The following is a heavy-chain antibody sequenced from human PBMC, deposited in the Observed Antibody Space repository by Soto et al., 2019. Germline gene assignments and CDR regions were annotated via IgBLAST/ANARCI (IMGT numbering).Heavy chain of an antibody. CDR2: IQNDGSRT. J-gene: IGHJ3*01. V-gene: IGHV3-74*01. CDR3: ARGNLGGFDL. CDR1: GFTFDYYW. D-gene: IGHD4-4*01. Sequence: EVQLVESEGGLVQRGGSLRLSCAASGFTFDYYWMHWVRQAPGQGLVWVAHIQNDGSRTTYADSVKGRFTISRDNAKNTMYLQMNSLGAEDTAVYYCARGNLGGFDLWGQGTTLTVSS.